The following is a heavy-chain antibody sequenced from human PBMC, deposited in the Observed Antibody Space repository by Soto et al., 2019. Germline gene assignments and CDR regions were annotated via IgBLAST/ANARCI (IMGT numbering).Heavy chain of an antibody. D-gene: IGHD3-10*01. V-gene: IGHV1-69*08. CDR1: GGTFSSYT. J-gene: IGHJ2*01. Sequence: QVQLVQSGAEVKKPGSSVKVSCKASGGTFSSYTISWVRQAPGQGLEWMGRIIPILGIANYAQKFQGRVTITADKSTSTAYMELSSLRSEDTAVYYCARDQEIWFGEIPYWYFDLWGRGTLVTVSS. CDR2: IIPILGIA. CDR3: ARDQEIWFGEIPYWYFDL.